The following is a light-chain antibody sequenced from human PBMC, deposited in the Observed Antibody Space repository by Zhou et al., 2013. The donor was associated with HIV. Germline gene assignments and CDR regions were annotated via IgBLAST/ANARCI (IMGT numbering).Light chain of an antibody. CDR2: GAS. V-gene: IGKV3-20*01. Sequence: DIVLTQSPGTLSLSPGERVTLSCRASESVRSGYLAWYQQTLGRAPRLLIYGASNRATGIPDRFSGSGSGTDFTLTISRLEPEDFAVYYCQQYGSSPVTFGGGT. CDR3: QQYGSSPVT. CDR1: ESVRSGY. J-gene: IGKJ4*01.